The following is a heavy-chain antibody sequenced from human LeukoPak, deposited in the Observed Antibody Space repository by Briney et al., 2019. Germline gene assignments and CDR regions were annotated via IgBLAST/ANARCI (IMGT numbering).Heavy chain of an antibody. Sequence: SVKVACKASGGTFSSYAISWVRQVPGQGLEWVGRIIPILGIANYAQKVQGRVTITADKSTRTACLELSSLRSECTAGYYCARPHEYDYDSSGPPYDAFHIWGQGTMVTVPS. CDR2: IIPILGIA. J-gene: IGHJ3*02. D-gene: IGHD3-22*01. CDR3: ARPHEYDYDSSGPPYDAFHI. CDR1: GGTFSSYA. V-gene: IGHV1-69*04.